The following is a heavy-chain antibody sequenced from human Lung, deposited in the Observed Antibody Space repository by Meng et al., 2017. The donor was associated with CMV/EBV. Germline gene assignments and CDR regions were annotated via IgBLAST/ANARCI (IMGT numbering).Heavy chain of an antibody. CDR2: ISYDGTNK. Sequence: GGSLRLSXAASGFTFSLYGMHWVRQAPGKGLEWVALISYDGTNKKYADSVKGRFTISRDNSKKTLYLQMNSLRAEDTAVYYCPRDIEKIAADAFDIWGQGSMVTVSS. D-gene: IGHD6-13*01. V-gene: IGHV3-30-3*01. CDR1: GFTFSLYG. J-gene: IGHJ3*02. CDR3: PRDIEKIAADAFDI.